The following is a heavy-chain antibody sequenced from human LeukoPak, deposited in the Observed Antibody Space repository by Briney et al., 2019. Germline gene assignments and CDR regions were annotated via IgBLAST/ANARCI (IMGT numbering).Heavy chain of an antibody. Sequence: PSETLSLTCTVSGGSISSSSYYWGWIRQPPGKGLEWIGSIYCSGSTYYNPSLKSRVTISVDTSKIQFSLKLSSVTAADTAVYYCARSKHDYGDYPPYYFDYWGQGTLVTVSS. V-gene: IGHV4-39*01. CDR1: GGSISSSSYY. CDR3: ARSKHDYGDYPPYYFDY. CDR2: IYCSGST. D-gene: IGHD4-17*01. J-gene: IGHJ4*02.